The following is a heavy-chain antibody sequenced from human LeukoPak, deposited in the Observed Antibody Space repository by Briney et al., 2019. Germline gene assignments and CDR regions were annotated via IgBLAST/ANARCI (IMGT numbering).Heavy chain of an antibody. J-gene: IGHJ3*02. CDR3: ARDSVPFTYCSSTSCYSAFDI. D-gene: IGHD2-2*02. V-gene: IGHV1-2*02. CDR2: INPNSGGT. CDR1: GYTFTGYY. Sequence: ASVKVSCKASGYTFTGYYMHWVRQAPGQGLEWMGWINPNSGGTNYAQKFQGRVTMTRDTSISTAYMELSRLRSDDTAVYYCARDSVPFTYCSSTSCYSAFDIWGQGTMVTVSS.